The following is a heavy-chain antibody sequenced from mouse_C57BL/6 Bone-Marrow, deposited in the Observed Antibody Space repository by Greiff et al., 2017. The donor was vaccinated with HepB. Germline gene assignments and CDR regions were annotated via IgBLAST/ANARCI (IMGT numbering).Heavy chain of an antibody. CDR2: IYPSDSET. Sequence: VQLQQPGAELVRSGSSVKLSCKASGYTFTSYWMDWVKQRPGQGLEWIGNIYPSDSETHYNQKFKDKAKLTVDKSSSTAYMQLSSLTSENSAVFYCARDYYDSSYTMDYWGQGTSVTVSS. V-gene: IGHV1-61*01. J-gene: IGHJ4*01. D-gene: IGHD1-1*01. CDR1: GYTFTSYW. CDR3: ARDYYDSSYTMDY.